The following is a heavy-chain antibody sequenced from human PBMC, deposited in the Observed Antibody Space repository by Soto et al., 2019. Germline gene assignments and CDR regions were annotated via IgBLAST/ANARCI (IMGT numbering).Heavy chain of an antibody. Sequence: GGSLRLSCAASVFTFSSYSMNWVRQAPGKGLEWVSYISSSSSTIYYADSVKGRFTISRDNAKNSLYLQMNSLRAEDTAVYYCAREADYVNWFDPWGQGTLVTVS. CDR2: ISSSSSTI. J-gene: IGHJ5*02. CDR3: AREADYVNWFDP. D-gene: IGHD4-17*01. CDR1: VFTFSSYS. V-gene: IGHV3-48*01.